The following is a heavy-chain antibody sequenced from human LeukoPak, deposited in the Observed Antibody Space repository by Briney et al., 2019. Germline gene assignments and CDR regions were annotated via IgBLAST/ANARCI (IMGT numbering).Heavy chain of an antibody. J-gene: IGHJ6*02. CDR2: IYYSGST. Sequence: PSETLSLTCTVSGGSISSYYWSWIRQPPGKGLEWIGYIYYSGSTNYNPSLKSRVTISVDTSKNQFSLKLSSVTAADTAVYYCARADYYGSGSYYPAYERHYGMDVWGQGTTVTVSS. D-gene: IGHD3-10*01. CDR3: ARADYYGSGSYYPAYERHYGMDV. V-gene: IGHV4-59*08. CDR1: GGSISSYY.